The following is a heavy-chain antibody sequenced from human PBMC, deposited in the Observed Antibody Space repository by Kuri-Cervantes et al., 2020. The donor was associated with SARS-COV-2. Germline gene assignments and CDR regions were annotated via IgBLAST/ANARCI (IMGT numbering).Heavy chain of an antibody. V-gene: IGHV4-30-4*01. CDR1: GGSISSGDYY. CDR2: ISFSGDT. CDR3: ARVRAKVGGNVDY. Sequence: SETLSLTCSVSGGSISSGDYYWSWIRQPPGKGLEWTGYISFSGDTYSSPSLKSRLTISVDTSKNQFSLKLSSVTAADTAVYYCARVRAKVGGNVDYWGQGTLVTVSS. J-gene: IGHJ4*02. D-gene: IGHD4-23*01.